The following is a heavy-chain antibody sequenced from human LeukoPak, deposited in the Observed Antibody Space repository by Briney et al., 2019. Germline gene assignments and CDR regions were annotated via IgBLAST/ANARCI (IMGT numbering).Heavy chain of an antibody. CDR3: ITPLPYSAQ. V-gene: IGHV3-15*07. CDR2: IKPKTDGETT. J-gene: IGHJ4*02. Sequence: GRSLRLSCAASGFTFSSYSMNWVRQAPGKGLEWVGRIKPKTDGETTEYAAPVKDRFSISRDDSKSMMYLQMNSLKTEDTAVYYCITPLPYSAQGGQGTLVTVSS. D-gene: IGHD2-21*01. CDR1: GFTFSSYS.